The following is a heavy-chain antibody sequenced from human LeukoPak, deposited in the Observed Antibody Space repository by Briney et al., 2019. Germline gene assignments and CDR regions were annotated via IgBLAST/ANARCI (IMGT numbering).Heavy chain of an antibody. CDR1: GFTFGSYA. CDR2: IFGSGGSA. J-gene: IGHJ4*02. D-gene: IGHD2-15*01. CDR3: AKTTTGYSSGRYPAWPIDY. Sequence: GGSLRLSCAASGFTFGSYAMYWVRQAPGKGLEWVSGIFGSGGSAHYADSVKGRFTISRDNSKNTVYLQMDSLRAEDTATYYCAKTTTGYSSGRYPAWPIDYWGQGTLVTISS. V-gene: IGHV3-23*01.